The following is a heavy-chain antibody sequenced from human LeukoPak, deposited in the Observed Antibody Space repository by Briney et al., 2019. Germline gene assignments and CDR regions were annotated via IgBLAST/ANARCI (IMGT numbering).Heavy chain of an antibody. Sequence: PSQTLSLTCAVSGGFVSSGGYSWTWIRQPPGKGLEWIGYIYHSGSTYYNPSLKTRVIISVDRSKNQFSLKLSSVTAADTAVYYCASGARGYYDSGGSRSWFDPWGQGTLVTVSS. V-gene: IGHV4-30-2*01. CDR2: IYHSGST. D-gene: IGHD3-22*01. J-gene: IGHJ5*02. CDR1: GGFVSSGGYS. CDR3: ASGARGYYDSGGSRSWFDP.